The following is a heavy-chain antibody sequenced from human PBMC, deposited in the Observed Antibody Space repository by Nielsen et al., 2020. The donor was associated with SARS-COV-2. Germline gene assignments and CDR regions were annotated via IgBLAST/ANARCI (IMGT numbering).Heavy chain of an antibody. Sequence: ASVKVSCKVSGYTLTELSMHWVRQAPGKGLEWMGGFDPDDGETIYAQKFKGRVTMTEDTSTETAYMELSSLRSEDTAVYYCATGPGQLVLGWFDPWGQGTLVTVSS. CDR3: ATGPGQLVLGWFDP. CDR1: GYTLTELS. J-gene: IGHJ5*02. D-gene: IGHD6-13*01. CDR2: FDPDDGET. V-gene: IGHV1-24*01.